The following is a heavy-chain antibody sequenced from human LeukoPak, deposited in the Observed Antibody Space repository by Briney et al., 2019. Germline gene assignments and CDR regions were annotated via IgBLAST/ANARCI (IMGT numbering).Heavy chain of an antibody. D-gene: IGHD2-15*01. Sequence: GGSLRLSCAASGFTFSSYAMHWVRQAPGKGLEWVAVISYDGSNKYYADSWKGRFTISRENSKNTLSLQMNSLRAEDTAVYYCAKMKGWRLYDYCMDVWGKGTTVTVSS. CDR3: AKMKGWRLYDYCMDV. J-gene: IGHJ6*03. CDR1: GFTFSSYA. V-gene: IGHV3-30*04. CDR2: ISYDGSNK.